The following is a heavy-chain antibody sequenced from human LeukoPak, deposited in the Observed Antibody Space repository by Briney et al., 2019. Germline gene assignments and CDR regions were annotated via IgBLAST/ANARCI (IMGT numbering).Heavy chain of an antibody. V-gene: IGHV3-23*01. CDR3: AKDYYDNRGY. CDR1: GFTFSTYP. Sequence: GGSLRLSCTASGFTFSTYPMSWVRQAPGKGLEWVSMISGSGGDTYYADSVKGRFSISRDNSKNTLYLQMNSLRAEDTAVYYCAKDYYDNRGYWGQGTLVTVSS. J-gene: IGHJ4*02. D-gene: IGHD3-22*01. CDR2: ISGSGGDT.